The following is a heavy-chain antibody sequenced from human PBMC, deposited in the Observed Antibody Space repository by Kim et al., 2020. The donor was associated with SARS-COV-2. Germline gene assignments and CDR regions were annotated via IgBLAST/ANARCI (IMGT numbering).Heavy chain of an antibody. CDR3: ARGHYDSSGPFFDY. J-gene: IGHJ4*02. D-gene: IGHD3-22*01. V-gene: IGHV4-34*01. CDR1: GGSFSGYY. Sequence: SETLSLTCAVYGGSFSGYYWSWIRQPPGKGLEWIGEINHSGSTNYNPSLKSRVTISVDTSKNQFSLKLSSVTAADTAVYYCARGHYDSSGPFFDYWGQGT. CDR2: INHSGST.